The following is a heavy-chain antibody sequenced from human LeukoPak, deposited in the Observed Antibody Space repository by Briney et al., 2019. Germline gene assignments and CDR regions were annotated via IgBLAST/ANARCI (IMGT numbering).Heavy chain of an antibody. J-gene: IGHJ4*02. V-gene: IGHV3-23*01. CDR1: GFTFSSYA. CDR2: ISGSGGST. Sequence: GGSLRLSCAASGFTFSSYAMSWVRQAPGKGLEWVSGISGSGGSTYYADSVKGRFTISRDNSKNTLYLQMDSLRAEDTAVYYCAKMEAWTTVTGSGVDYWGQGTLVTVSS. D-gene: IGHD4-17*01. CDR3: AKMEAWTTVTGSGVDY.